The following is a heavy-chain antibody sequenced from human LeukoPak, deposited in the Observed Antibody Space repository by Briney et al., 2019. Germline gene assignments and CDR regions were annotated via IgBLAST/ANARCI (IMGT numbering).Heavy chain of an antibody. D-gene: IGHD5-12*01. CDR2: ISAYNGST. CDR3: ARSGRGTYYYFDL. Sequence: ASVKVSCKASGYTFTSYGISWVRQAPGQGLEWMGWISAYNGSTNYAQKFLGRVSMTADTSTSTAYMELRSLTSDDTAVYCCARSGRGTYYYFDLWGQGTLVTVSS. CDR1: GYTFTSYG. V-gene: IGHV1-18*01. J-gene: IGHJ4*02.